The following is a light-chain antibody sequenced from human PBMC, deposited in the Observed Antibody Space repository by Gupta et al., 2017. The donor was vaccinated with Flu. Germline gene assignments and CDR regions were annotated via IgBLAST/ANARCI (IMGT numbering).Light chain of an antibody. Sequence: SYVLTQPPSVSVAPGQTARITCGGDNIGIISVHWYQSKPGQAPVLVVYGDTDRPSGISERFSGSNSGNTATLTISRVEVGDEADYYCQVWDNSRDLGVFGAGTKVTVL. CDR2: GDT. CDR1: NIGIIS. CDR3: QVWDNSRDLGV. V-gene: IGLV3-21*02. J-gene: IGLJ1*01.